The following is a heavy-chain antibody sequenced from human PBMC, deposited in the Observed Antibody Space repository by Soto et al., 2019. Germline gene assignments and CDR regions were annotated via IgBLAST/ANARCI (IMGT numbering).Heavy chain of an antibody. Sequence: SETLSLTCTVSGGSISSYYWSWIRQPAGKGLEWIGRIYTSGSTNYNPSLKSRVTMSVDTSKNQFSLKLSSVTAADTAVYYCARDLVNDFWSGYYSPVYYYYGMDVWGQGTTVTVSS. CDR3: ARDLVNDFWSGYYSPVYYYYGMDV. CDR2: IYTSGST. V-gene: IGHV4-4*07. CDR1: GGSISSYY. J-gene: IGHJ6*02. D-gene: IGHD3-3*01.